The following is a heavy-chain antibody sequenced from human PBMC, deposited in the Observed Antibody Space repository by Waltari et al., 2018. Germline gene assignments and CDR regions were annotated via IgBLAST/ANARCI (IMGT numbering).Heavy chain of an antibody. J-gene: IGHJ3*02. CDR3: AREGVGATRGYAFDI. CDR1: GGTFSSYA. Sequence: QVQLVQSGAEVKKPGSSVKVSCKASGGTFSSYAISWVRQAPGQGLEWMGGITPIVGPPNNANSSKGRDTITAHQPPITAYMDLRSLRCEDTAVYYWAREGVGATRGYAFDIWGQGTMVTVSS. CDR2: ITPIVGPP. V-gene: IGHV1-69*12. D-gene: IGHD1-26*01.